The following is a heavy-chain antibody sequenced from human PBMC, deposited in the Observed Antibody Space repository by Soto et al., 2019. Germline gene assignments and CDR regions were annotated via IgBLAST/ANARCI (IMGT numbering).Heavy chain of an antibody. CDR1: GYSFTSYW. CDR3: ARRRSGEGLDP. Sequence: LKISCKASGYSFTSYWIGWVRQMPGKGLEWMGIIYPGDSDTRYSPSFQGQVTISADKSISSVYLQWSSLKASDTAMYYCARRRSGEGLDPWGQGTLVTVSS. CDR2: IYPGDSDT. J-gene: IGHJ5*02. D-gene: IGHD2-15*01. V-gene: IGHV5-51*01.